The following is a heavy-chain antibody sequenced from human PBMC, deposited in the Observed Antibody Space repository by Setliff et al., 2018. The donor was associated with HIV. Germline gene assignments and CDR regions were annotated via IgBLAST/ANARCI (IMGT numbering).Heavy chain of an antibody. Sequence: SETLSLTCTVYGGFIKNSNYYWGWIRQHPGKGLEWIGNIHYSGSTYYNPSLKSRVTISVDTAVYYCAKVNPRSVVPSARILGGFDPWGQGTPVTVSS. CDR2: IHYSGST. D-gene: IGHD2-2*01. CDR3: FDP. CDR1: GGFIKNSNYY. V-gene: IGHV4-39*01. J-gene: IGHJ5*02.